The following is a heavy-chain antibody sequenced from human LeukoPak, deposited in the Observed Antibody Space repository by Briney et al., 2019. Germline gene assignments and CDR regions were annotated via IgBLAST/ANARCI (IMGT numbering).Heavy chain of an antibody. J-gene: IGHJ6*02. Sequence: GGSLRLSCAASGFTFSSYAMSWVRQAPGKGLEWVSYISSSGSTIYYADSVKGRFTISMDNAKNSLYLQMNSLSAEDTAVYYCARDGDYEYYYYGMDVWGQGTTVTVSS. CDR3: ARDGDYEYYYYGMDV. V-gene: IGHV3-48*04. CDR2: ISSSGSTI. CDR1: GFTFSSYA. D-gene: IGHD4-17*01.